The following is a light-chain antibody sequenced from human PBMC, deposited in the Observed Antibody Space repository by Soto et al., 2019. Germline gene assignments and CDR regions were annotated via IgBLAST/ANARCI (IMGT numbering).Light chain of an antibody. CDR3: QEYNSDSAVT. V-gene: IGKV1-5*03. CDR1: QSISSW. CDR2: TAS. Sequence: DIQMTQSPSTLSASVGDRVTITCRASQSISSWLAWYQQKPGKAPNLLIYTASNLKSGVPSRFSGSGSGTEFSLTISSLQPDDFATYYCQEYNSDSAVTFGGGTKVEIK. J-gene: IGKJ4*01.